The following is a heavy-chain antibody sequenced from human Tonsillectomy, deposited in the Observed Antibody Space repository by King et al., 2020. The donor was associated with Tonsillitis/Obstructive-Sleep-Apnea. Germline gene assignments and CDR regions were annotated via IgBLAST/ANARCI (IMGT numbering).Heavy chain of an antibody. V-gene: IGHV4-34*01. CDR1: GGSFSGYY. J-gene: IGHJ6*03. CDR2: IHHSGST. CDR3: ARRGPYKYDYYYFYYMDV. Sequence: VQLQQWGAGLLKPSETLSLTCAVYGGSFSGYYWSWIRQPPGKGLEWIGEIHHSGSTKYNPSLKSRVTISVDTSNNQFSLKLSSATAADTAVYYCARRGPYKYDYYYFYYMDVWGKGTTVTISS. D-gene: IGHD5-24*01.